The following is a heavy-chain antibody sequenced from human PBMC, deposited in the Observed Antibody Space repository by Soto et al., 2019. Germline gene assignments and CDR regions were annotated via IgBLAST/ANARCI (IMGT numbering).Heavy chain of an antibody. CDR1: GFTFSNYG. V-gene: IGHV3-33*01. CDR2: IWYDGRNK. Sequence: QVQLVESGGGVVQPGRSLRLSCAASGFTFSNYGMHWVRQAPGKGLEWVAVIWYDGRNKYYADSLKGRFTISRDNSKNTLDLQMNSRRVEDTAVYYCVRSSSNWGPDYWGQGTLVTVSS. J-gene: IGHJ4*02. D-gene: IGHD7-27*01. CDR3: VRSSSNWGPDY.